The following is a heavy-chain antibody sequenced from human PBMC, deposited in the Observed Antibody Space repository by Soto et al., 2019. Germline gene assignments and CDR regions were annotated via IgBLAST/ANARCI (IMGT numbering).Heavy chain of an antibody. CDR2: RRDKANSYTT. V-gene: IGHV3-72*01. CDR3: ARARPSSNRYFDY. J-gene: IGHJ4*02. CDR1: GFTFSDHY. Sequence: EVQLVESGGGLVQPGGSLRLSCAASGFTFSDHYMDWVRQAPGKGLEWVGRRRDKANSYTTEYAASVKGRFTISRDDSESSLYLKMNSLKTEDTAVYYCARARPSSNRYFDYWGQGTLVTVSS. D-gene: IGHD4-4*01.